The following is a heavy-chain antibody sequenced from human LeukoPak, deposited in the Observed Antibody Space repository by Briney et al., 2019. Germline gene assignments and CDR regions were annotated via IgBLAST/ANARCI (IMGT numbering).Heavy chain of an antibody. V-gene: IGHV1-2*02. CDR3: ARSSIAARAHY. CDR2: INPNSGGT. CDR1: GYTFTGYY. J-gene: IGHJ4*02. D-gene: IGHD6-6*01. Sequence: ASVMVSCKASGYTFTGYYMHWMRQAPGQGLEWMGWINPNSGGTNYAQKFQGRVTMTRDTSISTAYMELSRLRSDDTAVYYCARSSIAARAHYWGQGTLVTVSS.